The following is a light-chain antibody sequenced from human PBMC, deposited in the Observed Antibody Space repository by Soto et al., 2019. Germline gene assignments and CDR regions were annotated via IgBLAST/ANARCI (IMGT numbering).Light chain of an antibody. CDR3: QQYGSSLIT. J-gene: IGKJ5*01. V-gene: IGKV3-20*01. Sequence: EILLTPSPSPPSLSPGGRAPPSCRASQSVSSSYLAWYQQRPGQAHSLLIYGAYSRATGIPDRFSGSGSGTDFTLTITRLEPEDFAVYYCQQYGSSLITFGHGTRLEIK. CDR1: QSVSSSY. CDR2: GAY.